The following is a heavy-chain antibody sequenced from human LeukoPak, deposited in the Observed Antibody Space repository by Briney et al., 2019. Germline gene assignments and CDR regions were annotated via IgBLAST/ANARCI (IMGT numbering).Heavy chain of an antibody. Sequence: PGGSLRLSCAASGFTVSSNYMSWVRQAPGKGLEWVSVIYSGGSTYYADSVKGRFTISRDNSKNTLSLQMNSLRPDDTAVYYCAKFSYGDYVAWGQGTLVIVSS. D-gene: IGHD4-17*01. V-gene: IGHV3-66*01. J-gene: IGHJ5*02. CDR1: GFTVSSNY. CDR3: AKFSYGDYVA. CDR2: IYSGGST.